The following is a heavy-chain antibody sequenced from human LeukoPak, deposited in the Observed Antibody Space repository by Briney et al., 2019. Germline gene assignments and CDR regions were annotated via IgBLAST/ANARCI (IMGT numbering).Heavy chain of an antibody. D-gene: IGHD3-10*01. CDR1: GGSISSYY. CDR3: ARDRITMVRGVITRYFDY. V-gene: IGHV4-59*01. J-gene: IGHJ4*02. CDR2: IYYRGGT. Sequence: PSETLSLTCTVSGGSISSYYWSWIRQPPGKGLEWIGNIYYRGGTNYNPSLKSRLTISVDTSKNQFSLKLSSVTAADTAVYYCARDRITMVRGVITRYFDYWGQGTLVTVSS.